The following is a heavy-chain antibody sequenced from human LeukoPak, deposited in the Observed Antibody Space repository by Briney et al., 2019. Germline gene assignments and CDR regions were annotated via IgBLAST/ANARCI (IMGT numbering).Heavy chain of an antibody. Sequence: GGSLRLSCAASGFNFASNWMHWVRQTPGKGLMWVSRINSGGSGTSYADSVKGRFTISRDNAKNTLYLQMNSLRVEDTAIYYCFREGGDWGQGTLVTVSS. V-gene: IGHV3-74*01. CDR2: INSGGSGT. J-gene: IGHJ4*02. D-gene: IGHD3-10*01. CDR1: GFNFASNW. CDR3: FREGGD.